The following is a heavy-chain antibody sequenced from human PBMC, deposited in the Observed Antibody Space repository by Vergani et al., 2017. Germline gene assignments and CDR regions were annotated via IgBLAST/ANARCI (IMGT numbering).Heavy chain of an antibody. D-gene: IGHD6-13*01. Sequence: QAQLQESGPGLVKPSETLYLTCHVFGVSVTDYNCNWIRQAPGKGLEWIGSLSTTGGATHASHNPSLKSRVSISVDTSKSQFSLRLTSGTAAGSAIYYCAGDTHSWQRADRWGQGLLVSVSS. CDR2: LSTTGGA. CDR1: GVSVTDYN. J-gene: IGHJ5*02. V-gene: IGHV4-59*02. CDR3: AGDTHSWQRADR.